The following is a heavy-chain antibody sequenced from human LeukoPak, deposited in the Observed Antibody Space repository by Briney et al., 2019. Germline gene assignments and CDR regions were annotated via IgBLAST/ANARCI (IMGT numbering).Heavy chain of an antibody. CDR1: GGSVCSGGYY. CDR2: AFYLGSP. CDR3: ARGSQRRYFQH. V-gene: IGHV4-31*03. J-gene: IGHJ1*01. D-gene: IGHD6-25*01. Sequence: TLSLSCTVSGGSVCSGGYYWSWIGHHPGKGLEGIGYAFYLGSPYYNLPPKSRVTISVDTSKNQFSLKLSSVIAADTAVYYCARGSQRRYFQHWGQGTLVTVSS.